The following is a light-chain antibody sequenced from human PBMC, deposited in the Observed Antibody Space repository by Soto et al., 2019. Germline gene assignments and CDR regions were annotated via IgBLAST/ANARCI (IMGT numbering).Light chain of an antibody. CDR1: SSNIGSNT. CDR3: AAWDDSLNGKV. Sequence: QSVLTQPPSASGTPGQRVTSCCSGGSSNIGSNTVNWYQQLPGTAPKLLIYSNNQRPSGVPDRFSGSKSGTSASLAISGLQSEDEADYYCAAWDDSLNGKVFGTGTKVTVL. J-gene: IGLJ1*01. V-gene: IGLV1-44*01. CDR2: SNN.